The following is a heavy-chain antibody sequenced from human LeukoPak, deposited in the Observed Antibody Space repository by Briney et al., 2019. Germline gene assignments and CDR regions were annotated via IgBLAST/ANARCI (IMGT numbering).Heavy chain of an antibody. J-gene: IGHJ4*02. CDR2: IYYSGST. Sequence: PSQTLSLTCAVSGGSISSGGYSWSWIRQPPGKGLEWIGYIYYSGSTNYNPSLKSRVTISVDTSKNQFSLKLSSVTAADTAVYYCAREGASSSWFDYWGQGTLVTVSS. CDR3: AREGASSSWFDY. CDR1: GGSISSGGYS. V-gene: IGHV4-30-4*07. D-gene: IGHD6-13*01.